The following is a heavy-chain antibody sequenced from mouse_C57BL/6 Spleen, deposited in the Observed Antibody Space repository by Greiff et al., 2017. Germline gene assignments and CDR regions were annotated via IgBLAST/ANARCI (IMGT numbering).Heavy chain of an antibody. CDR2: IYPGDGDT. CDR3: ARSPRWLLYAMDY. Sequence: QVQLKESGPELVKPGASVKISCKASGYAFSSSWMNWVKQRPGKGLEWIGRIYPGDGDTNYNGKFKGKATLTADKSSSTAYMQLSSLTSEDSAVYFCARSPRWLLYAMDYGGQGTSVTVSS. V-gene: IGHV1-82*01. J-gene: IGHJ4*01. D-gene: IGHD2-3*01. CDR1: GYAFSSSW.